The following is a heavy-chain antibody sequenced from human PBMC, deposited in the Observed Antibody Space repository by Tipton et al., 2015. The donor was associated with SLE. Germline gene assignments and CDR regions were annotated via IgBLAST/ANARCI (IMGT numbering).Heavy chain of an antibody. Sequence: TLSLTCTVSGGSISSYYWSWIRQPPGEGLEWTGSIYYSGSTNYNPTLKSRVTISVDTSKNQFSLKLSSVTAADTAVYDCARAERDARGFDYWGQGTLVTVSS. CDR1: GGSISSYY. J-gene: IGHJ4*02. D-gene: IGHD2-2*01. V-gene: IGHV4-59*01. CDR2: IYYSGST. CDR3: ARAERDARGFDY.